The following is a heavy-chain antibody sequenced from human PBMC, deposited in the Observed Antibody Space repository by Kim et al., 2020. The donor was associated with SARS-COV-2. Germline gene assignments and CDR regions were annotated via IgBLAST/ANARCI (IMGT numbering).Heavy chain of an antibody. D-gene: IGHD3-22*01. V-gene: IGHV4-59*01. CDR2: IYYSGRT. J-gene: IGHJ2*01. Sequence: SETLSLTCTVSGGSISSYYWSWIRQPPGKGLEWIGYIYYSGRTNYNPSLKSRVTISVDTSKNQFSLKLSSVTAADTAVYYCARDSNYYYDSSGYPWYFDLWGRGTLVTVSS. CDR3: ARDSNYYYDSSGYPWYFDL. CDR1: GGSISSYY.